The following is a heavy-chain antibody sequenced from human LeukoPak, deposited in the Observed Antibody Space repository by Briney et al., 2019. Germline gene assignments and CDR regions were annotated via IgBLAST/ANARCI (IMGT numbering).Heavy chain of an antibody. V-gene: IGHV3-48*03. CDR3: ARAVPRYCSGGSCYYV. Sequence: PGGSLRLSCAASGFTFSSYEMNWVRQAPGKGLEWVSYFSSSGSTIYYADSVKGRFTISRDNAKNSLYLQMNSLRAEDTAVYYCARAVPRYCSGGSCYYVWGQGTTVTVSS. D-gene: IGHD2-15*01. J-gene: IGHJ6*02. CDR2: FSSSGSTI. CDR1: GFTFSSYE.